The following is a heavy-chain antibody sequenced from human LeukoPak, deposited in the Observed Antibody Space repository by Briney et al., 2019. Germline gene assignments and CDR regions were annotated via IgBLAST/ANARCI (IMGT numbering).Heavy chain of an antibody. CDR1: GFTFSSYG. D-gene: IGHD4-17*01. CDR2: IWFDGSNK. J-gene: IGHJ4*02. Sequence: GGSLRLSCAASGFTFSSYGMHWVRQAPGKGLEWVAIIWFDGSNKYYADSVKGRFTIPRDNSKNTLYLQMNSLRAEDTAVYYCARERYGDYAYYFDYWGQGTLVTVSS. V-gene: IGHV3-33*01. CDR3: ARERYGDYAYYFDY.